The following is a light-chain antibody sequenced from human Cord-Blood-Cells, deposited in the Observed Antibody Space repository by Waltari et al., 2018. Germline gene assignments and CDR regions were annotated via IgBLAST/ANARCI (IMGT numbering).Light chain of an antibody. V-gene: IGKV3-11*01. J-gene: IGKJ3*01. CDR1: QSVSSY. CDR2: DAS. Sequence: EIVLTPSPATLSSTPGERATLSCRASQSVSSYLAWYQQTPGKAPSLLIYDASNRATGIPARFSGSGYETDFTLTISSLEPEDFAVYYCQQRSNWAPFTFGPGTKVDIK. CDR3: QQRSNWAPFT.